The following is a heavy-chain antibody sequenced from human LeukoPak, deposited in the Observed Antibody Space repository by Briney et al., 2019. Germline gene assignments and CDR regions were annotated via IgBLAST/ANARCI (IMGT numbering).Heavy chain of an antibody. CDR2: INHSGST. V-gene: IGHV4-34*01. D-gene: IGHD3-10*01. Sequence: SETLSLTCAVYGGSFSGYYWSWIRQPPGKGLEGIGEINHSGSTNYNPSLKSRVTISVDTSKNQFSLKLSSVTAADTAVYYCASRLTREFDYWGQGTLVTVSS. CDR3: ASRLTREFDY. J-gene: IGHJ4*02. CDR1: GGSFSGYY.